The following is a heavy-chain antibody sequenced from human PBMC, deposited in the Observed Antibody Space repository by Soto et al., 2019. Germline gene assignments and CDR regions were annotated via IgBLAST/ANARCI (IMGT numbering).Heavy chain of an antibody. J-gene: IGHJ4*02. D-gene: IGHD2-15*01. Sequence: HVHLAESGGGVVQHGRSLRLSCVASGFTFSSHAVHWVRQAPGKGLEWVAVISFDGSNKHYADSVKGRFTISRDNSKNTLYLQMNSLSAEDTAVYSCASWGGSGGSCYWCPFDFWGQGTLVTVSS. CDR1: GFTFSSHA. CDR2: ISFDGSNK. CDR3: ASWGGSGGSCYWCPFDF. V-gene: IGHV3-30-3*01.